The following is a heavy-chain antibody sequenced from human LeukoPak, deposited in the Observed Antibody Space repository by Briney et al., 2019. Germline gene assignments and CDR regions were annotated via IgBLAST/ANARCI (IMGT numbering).Heavy chain of an antibody. CDR1: GYTFTSYG. Sequence: ASVKVSCKASGYTFTSYGISWVRQAPGQGLEWMGWISDYNGNTNYAQKLQGRVTMTTDTSTSTAYMELRSLRSDDTAVYYCARELSTVPRRGPSYFDYWGQGTLVTVSS. D-gene: IGHD4-17*01. V-gene: IGHV1-18*01. CDR3: ARELSTVPRRGPSYFDY. J-gene: IGHJ4*02. CDR2: ISDYNGNT.